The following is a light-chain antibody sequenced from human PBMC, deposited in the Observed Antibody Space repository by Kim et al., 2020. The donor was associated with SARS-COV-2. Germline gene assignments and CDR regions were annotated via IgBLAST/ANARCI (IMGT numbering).Light chain of an antibody. CDR2: WAS. CDR3: QQNYSSPHS. Sequence: DIVMTQSPDSLAVSLGERATLNCKSSQTVLYNSNNKNYLAWYQQKPGQAPKLLIYWASIRESGVSDRFSGSGSETDFTLTISSLQAEDVAVYYCQQNYSSPHSFGQGTKLEI. J-gene: IGKJ2*03. CDR1: QTVLYNSNNKNY. V-gene: IGKV4-1*01.